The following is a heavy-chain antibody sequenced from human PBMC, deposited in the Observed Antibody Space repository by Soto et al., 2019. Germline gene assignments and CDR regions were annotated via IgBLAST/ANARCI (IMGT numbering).Heavy chain of an antibody. V-gene: IGHV4-30-4*01. D-gene: IGHD2-15*01. CDR3: ARVVYSVVVVAARDWFDP. CDR2: IYYSGST. Sequence: PSETLSLTCTVSGGSISSGDYYWSWIRQPPGKGLEWIGYIYYSGSTYYNPSLKSRVTISVDTSESQFSLKLSSVTAADTAVYYCARVVYSVVVVAARDWFDPWGQGTLVTVSS. J-gene: IGHJ5*02. CDR1: GGSISSGDYY.